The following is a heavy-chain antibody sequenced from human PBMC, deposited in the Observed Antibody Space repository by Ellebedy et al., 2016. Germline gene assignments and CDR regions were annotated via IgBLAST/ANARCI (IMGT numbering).Heavy chain of an antibody. J-gene: IGHJ6*02. D-gene: IGHD3-10*01. Sequence: GESLKISCAASGFTFSSYAMHWVRQAPGKGLEWVAVISYDGSNKYYADSVKGRFTISRDNSKNTLYLQMNSLRAEDTAVYYCAREIEGGESPSYYYGMDVWGQGTTVTVSS. V-gene: IGHV3-30-3*01. CDR1: GFTFSSYA. CDR3: AREIEGGESPSYYYGMDV. CDR2: ISYDGSNK.